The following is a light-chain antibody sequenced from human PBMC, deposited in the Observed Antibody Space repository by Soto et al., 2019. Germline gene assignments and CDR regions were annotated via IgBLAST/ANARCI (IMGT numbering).Light chain of an antibody. J-gene: IGKJ2*01. CDR3: QQSYSTPHT. V-gene: IGKV1-39*01. CDR1: QSISSY. CDR2: AAS. Sequence: DIQMTQSPSSLSASVGDRVTITCRASQSISSYLNWYQQKPGKAPKLLLYAASSLKRGVPSRFSASGSGTDFTLTISSLQPEDFATYYCQQSYSTPHTFGQGTKLEIK.